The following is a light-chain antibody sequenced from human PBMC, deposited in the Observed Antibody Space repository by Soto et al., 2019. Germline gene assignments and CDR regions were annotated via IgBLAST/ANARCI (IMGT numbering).Light chain of an antibody. J-gene: IGLJ2*01. CDR2: DNN. V-gene: IGLV1-40*01. CDR1: SSNIAAGYD. Sequence: QSVLTQPPSVSGAPGQRVTISCTGSSSNIAAGYDVYWYQQLPGTAPKLLISDNNNRPSGVPDRFSGSNSGASASLAITGRQTEDEADYYCQSYDSSLRVVFGGGTKLTVL. CDR3: QSYDSSLRVV.